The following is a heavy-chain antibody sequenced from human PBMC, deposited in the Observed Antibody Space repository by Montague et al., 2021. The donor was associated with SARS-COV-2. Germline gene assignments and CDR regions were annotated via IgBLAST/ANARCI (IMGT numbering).Heavy chain of an antibody. CDR3: AREYRIDLWQTTWYFGL. Sequence: SETLSLTCSVSGVSISSSGYYWGWVRQPPGKGLEWIGNVHYSGGSNYNPSLESRVTMSVDTSKSSFSLRLSSVTAADTSVYYCAREYRIDLWQTTWYFGLWGRGTLVTVSS. V-gene: IGHV4-39*02. CDR1: GVSISSSGYY. CDR2: VHYSGGS. J-gene: IGHJ2*01. D-gene: IGHD1/OR15-1a*01.